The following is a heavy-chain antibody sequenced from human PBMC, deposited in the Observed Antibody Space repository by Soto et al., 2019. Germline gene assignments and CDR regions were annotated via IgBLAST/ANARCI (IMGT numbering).Heavy chain of an antibody. J-gene: IGHJ4*02. D-gene: IGHD4-17*01. Sequence: ASVKVSCKASGYTLTRYSIHWVRQAPGQRLEWMGWINAGNGNTKYSQKFQGRVTITRDTSASTAYMELSSLRSEDTAVYYCASESYGGEFDYWGQGTLVTVSS. CDR1: GYTLTRYS. CDR3: ASESYGGEFDY. V-gene: IGHV1-3*01. CDR2: INAGNGNT.